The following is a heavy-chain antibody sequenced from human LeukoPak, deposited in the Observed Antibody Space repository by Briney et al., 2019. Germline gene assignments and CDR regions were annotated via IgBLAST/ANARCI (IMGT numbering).Heavy chain of an antibody. CDR2: ISSTSAYI. CDR3: AKGHYFDSSNAYSYSDH. D-gene: IGHD3-22*01. CDR1: GFALKSYS. V-gene: IGHV3-21*01. Sequence: GGSLRLSCAGSGFALKSYSLSWVRQAPGKGLEWVSSISSTSAYIYYADSVKGRFTISRDNPKNTLNLQMDSLRTEDTAVYYCAKGHYFDSSNAYSYSDHWGQGILVTVSS. J-gene: IGHJ4*02.